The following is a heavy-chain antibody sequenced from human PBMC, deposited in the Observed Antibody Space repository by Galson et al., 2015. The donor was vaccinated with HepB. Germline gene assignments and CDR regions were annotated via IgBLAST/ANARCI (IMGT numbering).Heavy chain of an antibody. Sequence: SLRLSCAASGFTFSSYSMNWVRQAPGKGLEWVSSISSSSSYIYYADSVKGRFTISRDNAKNSLYLQMNSLRAEDTAVYYCARDLGPTWIQLWSPAYWGQGTLVTVSS. J-gene: IGHJ4*02. CDR2: ISSSSSYI. CDR3: ARDLGPTWIQLWSPAY. CDR1: GFTFSSYS. V-gene: IGHV3-21*01. D-gene: IGHD5-18*01.